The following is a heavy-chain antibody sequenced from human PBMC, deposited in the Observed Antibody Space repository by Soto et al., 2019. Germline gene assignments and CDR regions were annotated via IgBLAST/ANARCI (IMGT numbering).Heavy chain of an antibody. D-gene: IGHD3-3*01. V-gene: IGHV1-18*04. CDR3: ARYYDSWSGYYRPDGMDF. CDR1: GYTFTSYG. CDR2: ISADNGNT. J-gene: IGHJ6*02. Sequence: GASVKVSCKASGYTFTSYGISWVRQAPGQGLEWMGWISADNGNTNYAQKLQGRVTMTTDTSTSTAYMELRSLRSDETAVYYCARYYDSWSGYYRPDGMDFWGQGTTVTVSS.